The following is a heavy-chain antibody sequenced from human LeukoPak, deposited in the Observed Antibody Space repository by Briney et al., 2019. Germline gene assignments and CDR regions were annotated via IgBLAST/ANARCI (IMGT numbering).Heavy chain of an antibody. Sequence: PSETLSLTCAVYGGSFSGYYWSWIRQPPGKGLEWIGEINHSGSSNYNPSLKSRVTISVDTSQNQFSLKLSSVTAADTAVYYCARGYIVVVPATPRTPAFDSWGQGTLVTVSS. CDR1: GGSFSGYY. CDR2: INHSGSS. J-gene: IGHJ4*02. V-gene: IGHV4-34*01. D-gene: IGHD2-2*01. CDR3: ARGYIVVVPATPRTPAFDS.